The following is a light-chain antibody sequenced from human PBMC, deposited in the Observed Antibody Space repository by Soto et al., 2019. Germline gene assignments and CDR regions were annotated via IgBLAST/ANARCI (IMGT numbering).Light chain of an antibody. CDR1: QSISSW. V-gene: IGKV1-5*01. CDR2: AAS. Sequence: DIQMTQSPSTLSASVGDRVTITFRASQSISSWLAWYQQKPGRAPKRLIYAASALQSGVPSSFSGDGSGTEFTLTISSLQSEDFATYYCLQHSTYPWTFGPGTKVDIK. CDR3: LQHSTYPWT. J-gene: IGKJ1*01.